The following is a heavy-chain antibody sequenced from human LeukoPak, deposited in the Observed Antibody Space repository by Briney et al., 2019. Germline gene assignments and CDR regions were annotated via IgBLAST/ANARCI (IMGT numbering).Heavy chain of an antibody. CDR3: AISNTSLDY. D-gene: IGHD2-2*01. J-gene: IGHJ4*02. V-gene: IGHV3-43*01. CDR2: ISWDGGST. CDR1: GFTFDDYT. Sequence: GGSLRLSCAASGFTFDDYTMHWVRQAPGKGLEWVSLISWDGGSTYYADSVKGRFTISRDNSKNSLYLQMNSLRTEDTALYYCAISNTSLDYWGQGTLVTVSS.